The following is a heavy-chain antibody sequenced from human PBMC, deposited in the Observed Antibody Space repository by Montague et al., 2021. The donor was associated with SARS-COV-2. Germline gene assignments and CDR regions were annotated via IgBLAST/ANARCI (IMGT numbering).Heavy chain of an antibody. J-gene: IGHJ2*01. CDR2: IYTSGST. V-gene: IGHV4-61*02. D-gene: IGHD3-22*01. CDR3: ARDPLYYYDSSGLLLDWYFDP. CDR1: GGSISSGSYY. Sequence: TLSLTCTVSGGSISSGSYYWSWIRQPAGKGLEWIGRIYTSGSTNNNPSLKSRVTISVDTSKNQFSLKLSSVTAADTAVYYCARDPLYYYDSSGLLLDWYFDPWGRGTLVTVSS.